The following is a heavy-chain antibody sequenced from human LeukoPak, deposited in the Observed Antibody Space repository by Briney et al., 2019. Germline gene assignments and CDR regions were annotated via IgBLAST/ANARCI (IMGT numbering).Heavy chain of an antibody. D-gene: IGHD3-10*02. CDR2: ISWNSGSI. Sequence: PGRSLRLSCAASGFTFDDYAMHWVRQAPGKGLEWVSGISWNSGSIGFADSVKGRFTISRDNAKNSLCLQMNSLRAEDTALYYCAKGSARVLDAFDIWGQGTMVTVSS. J-gene: IGHJ3*02. CDR3: AKGSARVLDAFDI. V-gene: IGHV3-9*01. CDR1: GFTFDDYA.